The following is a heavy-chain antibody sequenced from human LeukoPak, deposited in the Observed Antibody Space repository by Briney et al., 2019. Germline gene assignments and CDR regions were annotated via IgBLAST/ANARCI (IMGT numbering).Heavy chain of an antibody. CDR2: IKTKTDGATT. CDR1: GFTFNNYA. CDR3: TTATELIVATVPDN. D-gene: IGHD5-12*01. V-gene: IGHV3-15*01. J-gene: IGHJ4*02. Sequence: GGSLRLSCAASGFTFNNYAMSWVRQAPGRGMEWVGRIKTKTDGATTDYAAPVKGRFTILRDDSANMLYLQMTSLRTEDTALYYCTTATELIVATVPDNWGQGTLVTVSS.